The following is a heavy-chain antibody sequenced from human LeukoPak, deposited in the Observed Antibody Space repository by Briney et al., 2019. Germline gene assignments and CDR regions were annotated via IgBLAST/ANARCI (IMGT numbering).Heavy chain of an antibody. Sequence: PGGSLRLSCAASEFTFSSYGMSWVRQAPGKGLEWVSAISGSGGSTYYADSVKGRFTISRDNAKNSLYLQMNSLRAEDTAVYYCARRIAVAGSTYMDVWGKGTTVTVSS. V-gene: IGHV3-23*01. CDR1: EFTFSSYG. CDR3: ARRIAVAGSTYMDV. D-gene: IGHD6-19*01. CDR2: ISGSGGST. J-gene: IGHJ6*03.